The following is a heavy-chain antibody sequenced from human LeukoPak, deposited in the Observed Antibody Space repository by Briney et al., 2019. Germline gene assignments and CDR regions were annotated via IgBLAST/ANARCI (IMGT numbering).Heavy chain of an antibody. CDR3: ARESGGRPFDY. CDR2: IDPSGGST. V-gene: IGHV1-46*01. CDR1: GYTFTNYY. D-gene: IGHD2-15*01. J-gene: IGHJ4*02. Sequence: GASVTVSCTASGYTFTNYYIHWVRQAPGQGLEWMGIIDPSGGSTTYAQRFQGRVTMTRDTSTSTVYMELSSLRSEDTAMYYCARESGGRPFDYWGQGTLVTVSS.